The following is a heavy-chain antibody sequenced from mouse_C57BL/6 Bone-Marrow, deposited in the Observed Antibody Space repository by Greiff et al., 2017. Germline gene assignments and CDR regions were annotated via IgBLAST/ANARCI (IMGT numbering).Heavy chain of an antibody. Sequence: VQLQQSVAELVRPGASVKLSCTASGFNITNTYMHWVKQRPEQGLEWIGRIDPANGNTKYAPKFKGKATLTADTSSNTAYLQLSRLTSEDTAIYYCATPIYYDYDVDYWGQGTSVTVSS. J-gene: IGHJ4*01. CDR2: IDPANGNT. V-gene: IGHV14-3*01. D-gene: IGHD2-4*01. CDR3: ATPIYYDYDVDY. CDR1: GFNITNTY.